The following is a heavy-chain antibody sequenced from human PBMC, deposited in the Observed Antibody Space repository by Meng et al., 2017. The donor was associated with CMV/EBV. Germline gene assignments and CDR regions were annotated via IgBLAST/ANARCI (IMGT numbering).Heavy chain of an antibody. V-gene: IGHV4-34*01. J-gene: IGHJ4*02. CDR3: ARVRDSGWDY. CDR1: GGSFSGYY. CDR2: INHSGST. Sequence: QRWGEGLLKPSETLSPPSAVYGGSFSGYYWSWIRQPPGKGLEWIGEINHSGSTNYNPSLKSRVTISVDTSKNQFSLKLSSVTAADTAVYYCARVRDSGWDYWGQGTLVTGSS. D-gene: IGHD3-22*01.